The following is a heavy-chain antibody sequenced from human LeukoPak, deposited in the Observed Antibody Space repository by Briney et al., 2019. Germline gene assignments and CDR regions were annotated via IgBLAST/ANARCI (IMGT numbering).Heavy chain of an antibody. V-gene: IGHV3-66*01. D-gene: IGHD6-19*01. CDR3: ASSRLVVAGTFDY. CDR1: GFTVSSNY. J-gene: IGHJ4*02. CDR2: IYSGGST. Sequence: PGGSLRLSCAASGFTVSSNYMSWVRQAPGKGLEWVSVIYSGGSTYYADSVKGRFTISRDNSKNTLYLQMNSLRAEDTAVYYCASSRLVVAGTFDYWGQGTLVTVSS.